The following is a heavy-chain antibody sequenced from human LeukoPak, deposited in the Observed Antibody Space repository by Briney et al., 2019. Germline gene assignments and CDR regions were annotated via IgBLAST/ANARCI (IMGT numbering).Heavy chain of an antibody. CDR2: IHHSGTT. CDR3: ARHPYSYDAFDI. CDR1: GGSIISSTYY. Sequence: SETLSPTCTVSGGSIISSTYYWGWIRQPPGKGLEWIGSIHHSGTTYYNPSLQSRVTISVDTSKNQFSLNLSSVTAADTAVYYCARHPYSYDAFDIWGQGTMVTVSS. J-gene: IGHJ3*02. D-gene: IGHD5-18*01. V-gene: IGHV4-39*01.